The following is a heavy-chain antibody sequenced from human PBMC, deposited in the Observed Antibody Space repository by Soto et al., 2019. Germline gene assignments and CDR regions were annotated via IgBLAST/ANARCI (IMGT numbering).Heavy chain of an antibody. CDR3: IPYCGSTSCYMGGYGMDV. D-gene: IGHD2-2*02. V-gene: IGHV1-24*01. CDR1: GYTLTVLS. CDR2: FDPEDGET. Sequence: ASVKVSCKVSGYTLTVLSMHWVRQAPGKGLEWMGGFDPEDGETIYAQKFQGRVTMTEDTSTDTAYMELSSLRSEDTAVYYCIPYCGSTSCYMGGYGMDVWGQGTMVTVSS. J-gene: IGHJ6*02.